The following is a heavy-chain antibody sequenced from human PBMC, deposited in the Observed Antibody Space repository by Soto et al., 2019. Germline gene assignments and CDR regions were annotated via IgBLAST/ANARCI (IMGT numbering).Heavy chain of an antibody. CDR2: ISGSGGST. Sequence: EVQLLESGGGLVQPGGSLRLSCAASGFTFSSYAMSWVRQAPGKGLEWVSAISGSGGSTYYADSVKGRFTISRDNSKNTLYLQMSSLRAEDTAVYYCAKDPGDTVTTFDYWGQGTLVTVSS. D-gene: IGHD4-17*01. V-gene: IGHV3-23*01. CDR1: GFTFSSYA. J-gene: IGHJ4*02. CDR3: AKDPGDTVTTFDY.